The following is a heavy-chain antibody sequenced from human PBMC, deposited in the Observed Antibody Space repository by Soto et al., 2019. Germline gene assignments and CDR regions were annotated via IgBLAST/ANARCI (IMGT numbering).Heavy chain of an antibody. V-gene: IGHV4-31*03. Sequence: PSETLSLTCTVSGGSISSGGYYWSWIRQHPGKGLEWIGNIYYSGTTYSNPSLKSRVNTSVDTSKNQFSLKLSSVTAADTAVHYCARVPPGASWFDPWGQGTLVTVSS. D-gene: IGHD3-10*01. CDR1: GGSISSGGYY. CDR2: IYYSGTT. J-gene: IGHJ5*02. CDR3: ARVPPGASWFDP.